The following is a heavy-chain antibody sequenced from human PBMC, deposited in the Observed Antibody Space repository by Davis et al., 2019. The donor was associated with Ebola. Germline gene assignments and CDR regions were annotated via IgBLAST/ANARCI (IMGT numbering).Heavy chain of an antibody. Sequence: MPSETLSLTCTVSGGSITSSDYYWGWIRQSPGKGLEWIGSIYYSGSTYYSPSLRSRVTMSVDSSKNQFSLKLSSVTAADTAVYYCARVFGPYNWFDPWGQGTLVTVSS. V-gene: IGHV4-39*01. J-gene: IGHJ5*02. CDR1: GGSITSSDYY. D-gene: IGHD3-16*01. CDR3: ARVFGPYNWFDP. CDR2: IYYSGST.